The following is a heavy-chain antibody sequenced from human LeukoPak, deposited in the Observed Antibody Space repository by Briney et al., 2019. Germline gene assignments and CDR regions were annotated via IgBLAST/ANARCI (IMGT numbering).Heavy chain of an antibody. CDR2: MSPNSGNT. D-gene: IGHD5-18*01. V-gene: IGHV1-8*01. Sequence: ASVKVSCKASGYTFTSYDINWVRQATGQGLEWMGWMSPNSGNTGYAQKFQGRVTMTRNTSISTAYMELSSLRSEDTAVYYCARGHVIQLWDPYYYYGMDVWGQGTTVTVSS. CDR1: GYTFTSYD. J-gene: IGHJ6*02. CDR3: ARGHVIQLWDPYYYYGMDV.